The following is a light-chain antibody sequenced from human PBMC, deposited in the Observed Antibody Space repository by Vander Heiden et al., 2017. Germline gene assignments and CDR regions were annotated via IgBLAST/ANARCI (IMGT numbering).Light chain of an antibody. CDR3: QSYDNSLRGVV. J-gene: IGLJ2*01. CDR1: NSNFGAPYD. Sequence: QSVLTQPPSVSGAPGQRVTISCTGSNSNFGAPYDVHWYQQLPGTAPKVLIYGNTNRPSGVPDRFSGSKSGTSASLAITGLQAEDEADYYCQSYDNSLRGVVFGGGTKLTVL. V-gene: IGLV1-40*01. CDR2: GNT.